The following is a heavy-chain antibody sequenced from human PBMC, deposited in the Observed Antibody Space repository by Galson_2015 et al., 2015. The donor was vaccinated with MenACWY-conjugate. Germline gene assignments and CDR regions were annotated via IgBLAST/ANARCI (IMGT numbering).Heavy chain of an antibody. CDR3: AARLLHSGGMDV. J-gene: IGHJ6*02. CDR2: INSDGSST. D-gene: IGHD3-10*01. Sequence: SLRLSCAASGFTFSSYWMHWVRQAPGKGLVWVSRINSDGSSTSYADSVKGRFTISRDNAKNTLYLQMNSLRAEDTAVYYCAARLLHSGGMDVWAQGPPVTVSS. V-gene: IGHV3-74*01. CDR1: GFTFSSYW.